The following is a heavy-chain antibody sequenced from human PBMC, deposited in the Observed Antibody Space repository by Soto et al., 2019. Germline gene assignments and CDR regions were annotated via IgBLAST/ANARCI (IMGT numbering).Heavy chain of an antibody. CDR2: TRSNGEYT. J-gene: IGHJ6*02. CDR3: AKESMSVAVSASRVYGMEV. V-gene: IGHV3-23*01. Sequence: GGSLRLSCAGSGFTFSNYAMTWVRQAPGKGLEWVSTTRSNGEYTYYADSVKGRFTVSRDNSQNALFFEISSLRAEDTAVYYCAKESMSVAVSASRVYGMEVWGPGTTVTIFS. CDR1: GFTFSNYA. D-gene: IGHD6-6*01.